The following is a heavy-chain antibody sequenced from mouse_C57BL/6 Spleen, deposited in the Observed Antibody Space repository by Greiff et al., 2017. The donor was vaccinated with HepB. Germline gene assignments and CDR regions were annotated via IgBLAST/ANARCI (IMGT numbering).Heavy chain of an antibody. CDR3: ARDHPCYDMDY. V-gene: IGHV7-1*01. Sequence: EVQGVESGGGLVQSGRSLRLSCATSGFTFSDFYMEWVRQAPGKGLEWIAASRNKANDYTTEYSASVKGRFIVSRDTSQSILYLQMNGLRAEDTAIYYCARDHPCYDMDYWGQGTSVTVSS. J-gene: IGHJ4*01. CDR2: SRNKANDYTT. CDR1: GFTFSDFY.